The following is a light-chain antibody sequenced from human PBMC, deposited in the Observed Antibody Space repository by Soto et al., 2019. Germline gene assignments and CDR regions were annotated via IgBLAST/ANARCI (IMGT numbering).Light chain of an antibody. CDR3: QSYDSSLSGYV. CDR2: GNS. CDR1: SSNIGAGYD. V-gene: IGLV1-40*01. J-gene: IGLJ1*01. Sequence: QSVLTQPPSVSGALWLRVTISCTGSSSNIGAGYDVHWYQQLPGTAPKLLIYGNSNRPSGVPDRFSGSKSGTSASLAITGLQAEDEADYYCQSYDSSLSGYVFGTGTKVTVL.